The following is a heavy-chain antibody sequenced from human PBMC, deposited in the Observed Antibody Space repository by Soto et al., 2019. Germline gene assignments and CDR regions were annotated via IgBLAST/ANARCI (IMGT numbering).Heavy chain of an antibody. J-gene: IGHJ4*02. CDR3: AKDHVYDFAFDY. Sequence: EVQLLESGGGLVQPGGSLRLSCAASGFTFSSYAMSWVRQAPGKGLEWVSAISGSGGSTYYADSVEGRFTISRDNSKNTLYLQMNSLRAEDTAVYYCAKDHVYDFAFDYWGQGTLVTVSS. D-gene: IGHD3-3*01. V-gene: IGHV3-23*01. CDR1: GFTFSSYA. CDR2: ISGSGGST.